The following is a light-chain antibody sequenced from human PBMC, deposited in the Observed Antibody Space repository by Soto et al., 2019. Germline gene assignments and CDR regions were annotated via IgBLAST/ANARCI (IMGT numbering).Light chain of an antibody. J-gene: IGLJ1*01. CDR3: AAWDDSLNAFV. V-gene: IGLV1-44*01. CDR2: GND. Sequence: QSVLTQPPSASGTPGQRVTISCSGSSSNIGGNTVNWYQQLPGTAPKLLIYGNDQRPSGVPDRFSGSKSGTSASLAISGLQAEDEADYYCAAWDDSLNAFVLGTETKLTVL. CDR1: SSNIGGNT.